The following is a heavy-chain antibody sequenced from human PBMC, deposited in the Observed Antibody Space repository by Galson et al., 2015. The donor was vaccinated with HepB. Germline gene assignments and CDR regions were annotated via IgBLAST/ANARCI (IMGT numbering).Heavy chain of an antibody. CDR2: ISGRGGST. V-gene: IGHV3-23*01. CDR1: GFAFNMYA. D-gene: IGHD2/OR15-2a*01. J-gene: IGHJ2*01. Sequence: SLRLSCAASGFAFNMYAMTWVRQAPGKGLEWVSTISGRGGSTYYADSVKGRLTLYRDNAKNTLYLQVNSLIAEDTAVYYCAKIFLWAIQTNQWYFDLWGRGTLVTVSS. CDR3: AKIFLWAIQTNQWYFDL.